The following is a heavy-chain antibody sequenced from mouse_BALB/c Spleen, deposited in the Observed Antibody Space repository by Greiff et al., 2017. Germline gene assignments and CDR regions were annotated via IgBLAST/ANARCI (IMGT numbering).Heavy chain of an antibody. Sequence: VKLMESGPGLVAPSQSLSITCTVSGFSLTSYDISWIRQPPGKGLEWLGVIWTGGGTNYNSAFMSRLSISKDNSKSQVFLKMNSLQTDDTAIYYCVRDRDGSHFDYWGQGTTLTVSS. V-gene: IGHV2-9-2*01. D-gene: IGHD3-3*01. CDR3: VRDRDGSHFDY. J-gene: IGHJ2*01. CDR2: IWTGGGT. CDR1: GFSLTSYD.